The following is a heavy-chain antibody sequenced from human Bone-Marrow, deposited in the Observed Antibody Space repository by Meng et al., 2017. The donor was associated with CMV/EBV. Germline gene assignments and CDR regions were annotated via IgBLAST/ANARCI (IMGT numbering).Heavy chain of an antibody. D-gene: IGHD6-19*01. CDR3: ARDLKHTSGWFPY. CDR2: ISAYKDNT. Sequence: ASVKVSCKASGYTFINYGISWVRQAPGQGLEWMGWISAYKDNTNYAQKFQDRVTMTTDTSTSTAYLELRSLRSYDTAVYYCARDLKHTSGWFPYWGQGTLVTVSS. J-gene: IGHJ1*01. V-gene: IGHV1-18*01. CDR1: GYTFINYG.